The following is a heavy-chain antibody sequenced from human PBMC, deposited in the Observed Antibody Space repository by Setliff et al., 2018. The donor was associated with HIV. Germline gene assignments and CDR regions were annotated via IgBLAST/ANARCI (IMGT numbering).Heavy chain of an antibody. CDR3: ARDPGYFDWLRSYRHYYGMDV. J-gene: IGHJ6*02. D-gene: IGHD3-9*01. CDR1: GGSIISGDHY. V-gene: IGHV4-30-4*08. CDR2: IYYSGST. Sequence: KTSETLSLTCTVSGGSIISGDHYWSWIRQPPGKGLEWIDYIYYSGSTYYNPSLKGRVTISVDTSKNQFSLKLSSVTAADTAVYFCARDPGYFDWLRSYRHYYGMDVWGQGTTVTVSS.